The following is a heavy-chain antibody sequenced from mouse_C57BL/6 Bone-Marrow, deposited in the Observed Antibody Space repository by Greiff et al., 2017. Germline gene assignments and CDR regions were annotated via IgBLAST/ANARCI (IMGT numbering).Heavy chain of an antibody. D-gene: IGHD2-4*01. V-gene: IGHV1-81*01. Sequence: QVHVKQSGAELARPGASVKLSCKASGYTFTSYGISWVKQRTGQGLEWIGEIYPRSGNTYYNEKFKGKATLTADKSSSTAYMELRSLTSEDSAVYFCARNEGLRQGAWFAYWGQGTLVTVSA. CDR2: IYPRSGNT. CDR3: ARNEGLRQGAWFAY. CDR1: GYTFTSYG. J-gene: IGHJ3*01.